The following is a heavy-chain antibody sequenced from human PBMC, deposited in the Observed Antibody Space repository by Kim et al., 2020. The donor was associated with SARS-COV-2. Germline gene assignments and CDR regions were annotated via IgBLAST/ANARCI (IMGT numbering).Heavy chain of an antibody. CDR2: INPNSGGT. V-gene: IGHV1-2*02. Sequence: ASVKVSCKASGYTFTGYYMHWVRQAPGQGLEWMGWINPNSGGTNYAQKFQGRVTMTRDTSISTAYMELSRLRSDDTAVYYCARDLYMTTVVRVFDYWGQGTLVTVSS. CDR3: ARDLYMTTVVRVFDY. CDR1: GYTFTGYY. D-gene: IGHD4-17*01. J-gene: IGHJ4*02.